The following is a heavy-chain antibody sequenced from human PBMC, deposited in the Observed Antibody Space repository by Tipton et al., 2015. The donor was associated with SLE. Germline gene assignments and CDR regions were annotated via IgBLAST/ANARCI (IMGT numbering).Heavy chain of an antibody. CDR3: APAGYSDTFDY. V-gene: IGHV3-43D*04. D-gene: IGHD6-13*01. Sequence: SLRLSCAASGFTFDDYAMHWVRQAPGKGLEWVSLISWDGGSTYYADSVKGRFTISRDNAKNTVYLQMNSLRAEDTAIYYCAPAGYSDTFDYWGQGTLVTVSS. J-gene: IGHJ4*02. CDR2: ISWDGGST. CDR1: GFTFDDYA.